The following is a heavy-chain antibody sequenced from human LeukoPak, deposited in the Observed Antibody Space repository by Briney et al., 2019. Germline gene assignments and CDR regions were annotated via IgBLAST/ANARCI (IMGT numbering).Heavy chain of an antibody. J-gene: IGHJ3*02. CDR2: IRSNGDST. CDR1: GFTFSSYA. V-gene: IGHV3-64D*09. D-gene: IGHD3-10*01. Sequence: GGSLRLSCSASGFTFSSYAMHWVRQAPGKGLEHVSAIRSNGDSTHYADSVRGRFTISRDNSKNTLYLQMSSLRTEDTAVYYCVKRGGVYGSGSYAFDIWGHGTMVTVSS. CDR3: VKRGGVYGSGSYAFDI.